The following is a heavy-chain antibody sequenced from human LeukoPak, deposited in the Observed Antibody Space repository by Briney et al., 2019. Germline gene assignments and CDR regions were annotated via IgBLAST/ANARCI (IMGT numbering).Heavy chain of an antibody. CDR2: INHSGST. D-gene: IGHD6-19*01. Sequence: PSETLSLTCAVYGGSFSGYYWSWIRQPPGKGLEWIGEINHSGSTNYNPSLKSRVTISVDTSKNQFSLKLSSVTAADTAVYYCRGSGWEGGGLDYWGQGTLVTVSS. V-gene: IGHV4-34*01. J-gene: IGHJ4*02. CDR3: RGSGWEGGGLDY. CDR1: GGSFSGYY.